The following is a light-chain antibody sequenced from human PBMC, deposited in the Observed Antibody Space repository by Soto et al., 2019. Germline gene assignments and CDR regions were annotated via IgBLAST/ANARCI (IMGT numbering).Light chain of an antibody. CDR3: SSYPSSITLV. CDR1: SSDVGGYNY. CDR2: DVS. J-gene: IGLJ2*01. Sequence: QSALTQPASVSGSPGQSTTISCTGTSSDVGGYNYVSWYQQHPGKAPKLMIYDVSNRPSGVSNRFSGSKSGNTASLSISGLQAEDEADYYCSSYPSSITLVFGGGTKVTVL. V-gene: IGLV2-14*03.